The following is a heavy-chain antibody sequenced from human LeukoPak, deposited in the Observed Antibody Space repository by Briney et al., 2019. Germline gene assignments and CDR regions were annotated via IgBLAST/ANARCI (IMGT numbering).Heavy chain of an antibody. V-gene: IGHV3-30-3*01. J-gene: IGHJ4*02. CDR2: ISYDGSNK. CDR1: GFTFSSYA. Sequence: GGSLRLSCAASGFTFSSYAMHWVRQAPGKGLEWVAVISYDGSNKYYADSVKGRFTISRDNSKNTLYLQMNSLRAEDTAVYYCARRSDLCSSTSDCFDYWGQGTLSPSPQ. D-gene: IGHD2-2*01. CDR3: ARRSDLCSSTSDCFDY.